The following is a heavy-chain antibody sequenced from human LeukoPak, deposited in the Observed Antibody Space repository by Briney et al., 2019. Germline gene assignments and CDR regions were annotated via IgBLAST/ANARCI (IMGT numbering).Heavy chain of an antibody. CDR2: IYSGGST. Sequence: GGSLRLSCAASGFTFSNYAMSWVRQAPGKGLEWVSIIYSGGSTYYADSVKGRFTISRDNSKNTLFLQMNSLRAEDTAVYYCARDQFYYNISGYYAFDIWGQGTMVTVSS. D-gene: IGHD3-22*01. V-gene: IGHV3-53*01. J-gene: IGHJ3*02. CDR1: GFTFSNYA. CDR3: ARDQFYYNISGYYAFDI.